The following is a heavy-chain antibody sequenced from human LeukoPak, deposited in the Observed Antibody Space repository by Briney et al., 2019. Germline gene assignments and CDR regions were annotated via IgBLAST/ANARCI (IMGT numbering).Heavy chain of an antibody. D-gene: IGHD3-16*01. J-gene: IGHJ5*02. CDR1: GFSFRTYY. CDR2: IKSDGTET. V-gene: IGHV3-7*01. CDR3: ARDGYAYASDH. Sequence: PGGSLRLSCAASGFSFRTYYMTWVRQAPGKGLEWVAHIKSDGTETWYVDSVKGRFAISRDNAKNSLYLQMNSLRAEDTAVYYCARDGYAYASDHRGQGTLVTVSS.